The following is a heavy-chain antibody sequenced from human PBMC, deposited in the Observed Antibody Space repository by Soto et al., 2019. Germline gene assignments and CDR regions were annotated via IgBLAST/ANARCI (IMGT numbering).Heavy chain of an antibody. CDR1: GGSISSGGYY. Sequence: QVQLQESGPGLVKPSQTLSLTCTVSGGSISSGGYYWSWIRQHPGKGLEWIGYIYYSGGTYYNPSLKSRVTISVDTSKTQFSLKLSSVTAADTAVYYCARTRIAAAEGFDPWGQGTLVTVSS. CDR2: IYYSGGT. D-gene: IGHD6-13*01. J-gene: IGHJ5*02. V-gene: IGHV4-31*03. CDR3: ARTRIAAAEGFDP.